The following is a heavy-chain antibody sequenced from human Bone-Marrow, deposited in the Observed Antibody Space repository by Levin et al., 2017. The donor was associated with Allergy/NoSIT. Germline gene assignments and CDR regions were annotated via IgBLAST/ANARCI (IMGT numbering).Heavy chain of an antibody. CDR2: IVTSNNFI. D-gene: IGHD1-1*01. V-gene: IGHV3-21*01. Sequence: GGSLRLSCAASGFTFSDYSMNWVRQAPGKGLEWVSSIVTSNNFIYYADSVRGRFTISRDNAKNSMYLQMDSLRAEDTAVYFCARDETKHPTSLDYWGQGILDTVSS. J-gene: IGHJ4*02. CDR3: ARDETKHPTSLDY. CDR1: GFTFSDYS.